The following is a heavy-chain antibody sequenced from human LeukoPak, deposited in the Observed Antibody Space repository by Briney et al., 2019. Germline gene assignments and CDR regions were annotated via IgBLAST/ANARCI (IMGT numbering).Heavy chain of an antibody. V-gene: IGHV2-5*02. CDR3: AHRHDVRGVVVTFDS. Sequence: SGPTLAQPTQPLTLTCTFSGFSLSTHGVGVGWIRQPPGKALEWLALLYWDDGERYSPSLRSRLTITKGTSKNQVVLAMTNMDPVDTATYSCAHRHDVRGVVVTFDSWGQGTLVTVSS. CDR2: LYWDDGE. CDR1: GFSLSTHGVG. J-gene: IGHJ4*02. D-gene: IGHD3-10*02.